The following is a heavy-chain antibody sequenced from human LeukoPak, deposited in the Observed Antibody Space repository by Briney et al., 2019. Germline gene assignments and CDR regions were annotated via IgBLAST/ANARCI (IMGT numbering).Heavy chain of an antibody. CDR1: GFTFSSCA. V-gene: IGHV3-30-3*01. D-gene: IGHD4-23*01. Sequence: GGSLRLSCAASGFTFSSCAMHWVRQAPGKGLEWVAVISYDGSNKYYADSVKGRFTISRDNSKNTLYLQMNSLRAEDTAVYYCARATTVVTLDYWGQGTLVTVSS. CDR2: ISYDGSNK. CDR3: ARATTVVTLDY. J-gene: IGHJ4*02.